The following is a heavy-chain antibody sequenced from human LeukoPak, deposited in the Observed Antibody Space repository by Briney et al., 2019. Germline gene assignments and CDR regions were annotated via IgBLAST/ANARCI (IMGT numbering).Heavy chain of an antibody. D-gene: IGHD6-6*01. CDR1: GGSIISYY. CDR3: ARHLYTNSARFYNGMDV. Sequence: PSDTLSLTCSVSGGSIISYYWSWIRQPPGKGLEWIAYIYYSGSTNYTPSLKSRATISVDTSRNQFSLSLSSVTAADTAVYYCARHLYTNSARFYNGMDVWGHGTAVTVSS. V-gene: IGHV4-59*08. CDR2: IYYSGST. J-gene: IGHJ6*02.